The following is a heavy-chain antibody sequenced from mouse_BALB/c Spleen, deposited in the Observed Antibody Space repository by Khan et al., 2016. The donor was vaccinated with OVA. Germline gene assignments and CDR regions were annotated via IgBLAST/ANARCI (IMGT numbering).Heavy chain of an antibody. CDR1: GYTFTDYY. CDR3: AGRFDF. Sequence: QVQLKEPGPELVKPGASVKISCKASGYTFTDYYINWVKQKPGQGLEWIGWIYPGSANTRYSEKFKGKATLTVDTSSSTAFMQLSSLTSEDTAVYFCAGRFDFWGQGTTLTVSS. V-gene: IGHV1-84*02. J-gene: IGHJ2*01. CDR2: IYPGSANT.